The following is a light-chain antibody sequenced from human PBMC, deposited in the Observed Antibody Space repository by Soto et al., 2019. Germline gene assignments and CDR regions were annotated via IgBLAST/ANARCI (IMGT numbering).Light chain of an antibody. Sequence: DIQMTQSPSTLPASVGDRVTVTCRASQSIRSWLAWYQEKPGKAPKLLIYKASLLETGVPSRFSGSGSGTDFTFTINSLQPEDIATYYCQQYDNLPLTFGGGTKVEIK. CDR2: KAS. CDR1: QSIRSW. CDR3: QQYDNLPLT. V-gene: IGKV1-5*03. J-gene: IGKJ4*01.